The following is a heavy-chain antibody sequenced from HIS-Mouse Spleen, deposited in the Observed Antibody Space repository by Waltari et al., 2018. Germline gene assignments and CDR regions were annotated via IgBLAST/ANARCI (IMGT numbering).Heavy chain of an antibody. V-gene: IGHV4-4*07. CDR2: IYTSGST. CDR1: GGSISSYY. CDR3: ARDFHDFWSGYYGGDKKHDAFDI. D-gene: IGHD3-3*01. Sequence: QVQLQESGPGLVKPSETLSLTCTVSGGSISSYYWSWIRQPAGKGLEWIGRIYTSGSTHYTPSLKSLVPMSVDTSKNQFSLKLSSVTAADTAVYYCARDFHDFWSGYYGGDKKHDAFDIWGQGTMVTVSS. J-gene: IGHJ3*02.